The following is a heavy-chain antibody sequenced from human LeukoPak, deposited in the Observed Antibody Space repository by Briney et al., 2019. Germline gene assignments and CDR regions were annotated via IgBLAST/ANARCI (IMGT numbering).Heavy chain of an antibody. V-gene: IGHV3-66*02. D-gene: IGHD2-2*01. CDR2: IHSGGNT. CDR1: GFTVSDIY. Sequence: PGGSLRLSCAASGFTVSDIYITWVRQSPGKGVEWVSLIHSGGNTYYADSVNGRFTISRDNSKNTLYLQMNSLTVEDTAVYYCAREVGTSPGLDNWGQGTLVTVSS. CDR3: AREVGTSPGLDN. J-gene: IGHJ4*02.